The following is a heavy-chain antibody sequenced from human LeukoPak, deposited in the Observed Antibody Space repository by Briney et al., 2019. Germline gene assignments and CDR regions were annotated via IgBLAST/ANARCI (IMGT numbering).Heavy chain of an antibody. CDR2: IDDSGNT. CDR3: ARISWELYAFDI. J-gene: IGHJ3*02. Sequence: SETLSLTCTVSGGSISRYYWSWIRRPPGKGLEWIGYIDDSGNTNYNPSLKSRVTISVDTSKNQFSLKLSSVTAADTAVYYCARISWELYAFDIWGQGTMVTVSS. V-gene: IGHV4-59*01. D-gene: IGHD1-26*01. CDR1: GGSISRYY.